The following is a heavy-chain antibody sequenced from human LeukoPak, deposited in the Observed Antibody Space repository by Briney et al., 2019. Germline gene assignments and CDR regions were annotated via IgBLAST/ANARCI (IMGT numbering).Heavy chain of an antibody. J-gene: IGHJ6*03. D-gene: IGHD6-19*01. Sequence: SETLSPTCAVYGGSFSGYYWSWIRQPPGKGLEWIGEINHSGSTNYNPSLKSRVTISVDTSKNQFSLKLSSVTAADTAVYYCARGPGQWLFYYYYYMDVWGKGTTVTVSS. CDR3: ARGPGQWLFYYYYYMDV. CDR1: GGSFSGYY. V-gene: IGHV4-34*01. CDR2: INHSGST.